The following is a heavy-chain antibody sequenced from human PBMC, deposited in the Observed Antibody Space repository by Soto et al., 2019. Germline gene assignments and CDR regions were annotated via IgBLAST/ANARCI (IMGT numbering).Heavy chain of an antibody. CDR3: AKLSQDYYDSSGPRGY. CDR1: GFSLRSYG. CDR2: ISYDGSDK. J-gene: IGHJ4*02. V-gene: IGHV3-30*18. D-gene: IGHD3-22*01. Sequence: GSLRLYCEASGFSLRSYGIHWARQAPGQGLEWVAVISYDGSDKHYADSVKGRFTISIDSSKNTLYLQMNSLRPEDTAVYYCAKLSQDYYDSSGPRGYWGQGTLVTVSS.